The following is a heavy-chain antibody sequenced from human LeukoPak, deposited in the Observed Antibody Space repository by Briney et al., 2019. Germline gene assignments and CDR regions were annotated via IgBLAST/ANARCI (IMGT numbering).Heavy chain of an antibody. CDR3: ASGGAGILTGYYLDY. V-gene: IGHV4-59*01. D-gene: IGHD3-9*01. J-gene: IGHJ4*02. Sequence: PSETLSLTCTVSGSSISSYYWSWIRQPPGKGLEWIGYIYYSGSTNYNPSLKSRVTISVDTSKNQFSLKLSSVTAADTAVYYCASGGAGILTGYYLDYWGQGTLVTVSS. CDR1: GSSISSYY. CDR2: IYYSGST.